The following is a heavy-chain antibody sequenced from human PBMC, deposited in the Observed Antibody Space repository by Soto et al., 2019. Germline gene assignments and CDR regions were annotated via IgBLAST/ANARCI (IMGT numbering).Heavy chain of an antibody. CDR2: IRYSGTT. V-gene: IGHV4-61*03. J-gene: IGHJ4*02. CDR3: ARTDHSGGWAAWF. CDR1: GDSVNGPSYV. Sequence: SSETLSLTCTVSGDSVNGPSYVWAWIRQSPGKRLEWIGHIRYSGTTEYHPSLKSRVTISLDTSKNHFSLNLASVTSADSAVYYCARTDHSGGWAAWFWGQGTLVTVSS. D-gene: IGHD6-19*01.